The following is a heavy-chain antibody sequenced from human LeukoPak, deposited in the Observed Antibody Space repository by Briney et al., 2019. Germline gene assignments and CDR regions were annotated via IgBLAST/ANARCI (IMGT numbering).Heavy chain of an antibody. V-gene: IGHV3-7*01. CDR1: GFTFSNYW. J-gene: IGHJ4*02. CDR3: ARGGHRQKEF. Sequence: GGSLRLSCSASGFTFSNYWMTWVRQSPGKGLEWVAIIKHDGSDKYCVGSVKGRFTISRDNAKNSLYLQMSSLRAEDTAVYYCARGGHRQKEFWGQGTLVTASS. CDR2: IKHDGSDK. D-gene: IGHD3-10*01.